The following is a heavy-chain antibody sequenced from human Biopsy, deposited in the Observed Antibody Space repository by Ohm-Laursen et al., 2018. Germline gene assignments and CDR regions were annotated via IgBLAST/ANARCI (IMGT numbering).Heavy chain of an antibody. CDR3: ARRPYGGTRYWYFDL. V-gene: IGHV4-31*01. J-gene: IGHJ2*01. CDR2: NYYSGTT. Sequence: SQTLSLTCTVSGGSVSSGGLYWSWIPPHPGMGLEGFGYNYYSGTTYYNPTLKSPVSISVDTSKNQFSLKLKTVTAADTAVYYCARRPYGGTRYWYFDLWGRGTLVTVSS. D-gene: IGHD4-23*01. CDR1: GGSVSSGGLY.